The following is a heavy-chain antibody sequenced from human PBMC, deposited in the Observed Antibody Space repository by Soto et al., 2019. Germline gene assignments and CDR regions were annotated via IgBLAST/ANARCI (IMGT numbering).Heavy chain of an antibody. CDR2: IYWDDDK. CDR3: AHAGDYDLLTFDH. J-gene: IGHJ4*02. Sequence: QITLKESGPTLVRPAQTLTLTCAFSGFSLTTYDMGVAWIRQPPGKALEWLALIYWDDDKRYSPSPKDRLAISKDTSRNQVVLTITNLDPGDTATYFCAHAGDYDLLTFDHWGPVTLVTVSS. CDR1: GFSLTTYDMG. V-gene: IGHV2-5*02. D-gene: IGHD4-17*01.